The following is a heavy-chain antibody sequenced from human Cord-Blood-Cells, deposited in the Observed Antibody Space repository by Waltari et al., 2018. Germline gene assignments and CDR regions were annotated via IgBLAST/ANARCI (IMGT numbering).Heavy chain of an antibody. CDR2: ILPIFGTA. CDR1: GGPFSSYA. V-gene: IGHV1-69*01. D-gene: IGHD5-18*01. CDR3: ARGGDTNYLTDY. Sequence: QVQLVQSGAEVKKPGSSVKVSCKASGGPFSSYAISWVRQAPGQGLEWMGGILPIFGTANYAQKFQGRVTITAEESTSTAYMELSSLRSEDTAVYYWARGGDTNYLTDYWGQGTLVTVSS. J-gene: IGHJ4*02.